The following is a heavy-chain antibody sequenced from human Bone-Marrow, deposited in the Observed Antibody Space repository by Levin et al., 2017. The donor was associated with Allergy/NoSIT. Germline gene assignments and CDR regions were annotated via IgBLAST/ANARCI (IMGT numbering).Heavy chain of an antibody. CDR2: IKSKTDGGTT. CDR3: TTRYGIYGIDYGDY. J-gene: IGHJ4*02. CDR1: GFTFSNAW. Sequence: GGSLRLSCAASGFTFSNAWMSWVRQAPGKGLEWVGRIKSKTDGGTTDYAAPVKGRFTISRDDSKNTLYLQMNSLKTEDTAVYYCTTRYGIYGIDYGDYWGQGTLVTVSS. D-gene: IGHD1-26*01. V-gene: IGHV3-15*01.